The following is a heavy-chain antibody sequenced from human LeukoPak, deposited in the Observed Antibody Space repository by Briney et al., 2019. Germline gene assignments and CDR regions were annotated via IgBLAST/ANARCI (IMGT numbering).Heavy chain of an antibody. J-gene: IGHJ3*02. CDR2: INPNSGDT. CDR1: GYIFTGYY. CDR3: ARGQGDSSGYYYDAFDI. V-gene: IGHV1-2*02. Sequence: ASVKVSCKASGYIFTGYYMHWVRQAPGQGLEWMGWINPNSGDTNYAQKFQGRVTMTRDTSISTAYMELSRLRSDDTAVYYCARGQGDSSGYYYDAFDIWGQGTMVTVSS. D-gene: IGHD3-22*01.